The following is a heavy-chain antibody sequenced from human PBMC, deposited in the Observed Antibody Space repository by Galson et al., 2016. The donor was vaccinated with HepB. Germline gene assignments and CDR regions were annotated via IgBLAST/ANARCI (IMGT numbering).Heavy chain of an antibody. Sequence: SLRLSCAASGFTLSDHYTDWVRQAPGKGLEWVGRIKNKTNSYTTEYAASVKGRFTISRDDSKKSVYLQMNSLKTEDTAVYFCVRGPGIVGATGFDYWGQGTLVIVSS. CDR1: GFTLSDHY. V-gene: IGHV3-72*01. CDR3: VRGPGIVGATGFDY. CDR2: IKNKTNSYTT. J-gene: IGHJ4*02. D-gene: IGHD1-26*01.